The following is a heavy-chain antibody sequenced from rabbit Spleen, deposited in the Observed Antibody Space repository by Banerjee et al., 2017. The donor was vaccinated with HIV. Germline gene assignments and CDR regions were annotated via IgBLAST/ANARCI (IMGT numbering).Heavy chain of an antibody. CDR1: GVSFSSSSY. J-gene: IGHJ6*01. V-gene: IGHV1S45*01. D-gene: IGHD1-1*01. CDR3: ARDTSSSFSSYGIDL. CDR2: IDAGSSGFT. Sequence: EQLEESGGGLVKPEGSLTLTCKASGVSFSSSSYMCWVRQAPGKGLEWIACIDAGSSGFTYFATWAKGRFTCSKTSSTTVTLQMTRLTAADTATYFCARDTSSSFSSYGIDLWGPGTLVTVS.